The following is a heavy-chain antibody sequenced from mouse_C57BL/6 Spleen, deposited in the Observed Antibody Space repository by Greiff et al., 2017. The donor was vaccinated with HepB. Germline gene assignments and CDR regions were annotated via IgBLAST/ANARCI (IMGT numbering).Heavy chain of an antibody. J-gene: IGHJ1*03. CDR3: ARTTTVGYWYFDV. CDR1: GYTFTSYW. CDR2: IHPNSGST. D-gene: IGHD1-1*01. Sequence: QVQLQQPGAELVKPGASVKLSCKASGYTFTSYWMHWVKQRPGQGLEWIGMIHPNSGSTNYNEKFKSKATLTVDKSSSTAYMQLSSLTSEDSAVYYCARTTTVGYWYFDVWGTGTTVTVSS. V-gene: IGHV1-64*01.